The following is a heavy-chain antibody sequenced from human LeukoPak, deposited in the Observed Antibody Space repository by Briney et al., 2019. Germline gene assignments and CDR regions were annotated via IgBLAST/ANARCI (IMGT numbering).Heavy chain of an antibody. D-gene: IGHD3-9*01. CDR3: AKDTRLGLRYFDWLFDY. Sequence: PGGCLRLSCAASGFTFSSYGMHWVRPAPGKGVEWVAVISYDGSNKYYADSVKGRFTISRDNSKNTLYLQMNSLRAEDTAVYYCAKDTRLGLRYFDWLFDYWGQGTLVTVSS. CDR1: GFTFSSYG. J-gene: IGHJ4*02. CDR2: ISYDGSNK. V-gene: IGHV3-30*18.